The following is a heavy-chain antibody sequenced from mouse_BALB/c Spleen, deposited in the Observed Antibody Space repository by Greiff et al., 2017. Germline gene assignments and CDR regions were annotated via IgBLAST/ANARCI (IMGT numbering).Heavy chain of an antibody. J-gene: IGHJ2*01. Sequence: EVQLVESGGGLVKPGGSLKLSCAASGFTFSSYAMSWVRQSPEKRLEWVAEISSGGSYTYYPDTVTGRFTISRDNAKNTLYLEMCSLRSEDTAMYYCARESGYYGSTTGGFDYWGQGTTLTVSS. D-gene: IGHD1-1*01. V-gene: IGHV5-9-4*01. CDR2: ISSGGSYT. CDR3: ARESGYYGSTTGGFDY. CDR1: GFTFSSYA.